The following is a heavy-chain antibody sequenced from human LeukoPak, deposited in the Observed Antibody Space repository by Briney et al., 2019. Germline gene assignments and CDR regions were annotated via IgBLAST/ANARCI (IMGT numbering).Heavy chain of an antibody. CDR3: ARRRGANWFDP. Sequence: GSLRLSCAASGFTFSTYAMSWARQPPGKGLEWIGYIYYSGSTNYNPSLKSRVTISVDTSKNQFSLKLSSVTAADTAVYYCARRRGANWFDPWGQGTLVTVSP. V-gene: IGHV4-59*01. CDR2: IYYSGST. J-gene: IGHJ5*02. CDR1: GFTFSTYA. D-gene: IGHD1-26*01.